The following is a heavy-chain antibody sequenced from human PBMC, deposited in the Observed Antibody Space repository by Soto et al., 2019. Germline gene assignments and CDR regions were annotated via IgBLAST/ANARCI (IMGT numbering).Heavy chain of an antibody. J-gene: IGHJ4*02. CDR1: GYNFTSYY. CDR2: INPSGGST. Sequence: QVQLVQSGAEVKKPGASVKVSCKASGYNFTSYYMHWVRQAPGQGLEWMGIINPSGGSTSYAQKFQGRVTMTRDTSTSTVYMELSSLRSEDTAVYYCARDGYGSGSQNPCFDYWGQGTLVTVSS. CDR3: ARDGYGSGSQNPCFDY. D-gene: IGHD3-10*01. V-gene: IGHV1-46*03.